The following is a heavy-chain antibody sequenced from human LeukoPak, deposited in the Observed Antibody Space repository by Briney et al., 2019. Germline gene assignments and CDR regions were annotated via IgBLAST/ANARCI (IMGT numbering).Heavy chain of an antibody. CDR3: AQGYDSSGYYLGY. J-gene: IGHJ4*02. CDR1: GFTFSSYS. CDR2: IRYDGSNK. D-gene: IGHD3-22*01. Sequence: GGSLRLSCAASGFTFSSYSMNWVRQAPGKGLEWVAFIRYDGSNKYYADSVKGRFTISRDNSKNTLYLQMNSLRAEDTAVYYCAQGYDSSGYYLGYWGQGTLVTVSS. V-gene: IGHV3-30*02.